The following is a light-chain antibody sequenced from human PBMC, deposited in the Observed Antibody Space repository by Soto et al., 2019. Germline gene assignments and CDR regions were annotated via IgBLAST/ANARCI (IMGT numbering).Light chain of an antibody. Sequence: DIQMTQSPSSLSASVGDRVTITCRASQSISNYLNWYQQKPGKAPKLLIYAASSLQSGVPSRFSGSGSGTDFTLTISSLQPEDFATYYCQRWYSSPLTFAGRTK. CDR1: QSISNY. CDR3: QRWYSSPLT. CDR2: AAS. V-gene: IGKV1-39*01. J-gene: IGKJ4*01.